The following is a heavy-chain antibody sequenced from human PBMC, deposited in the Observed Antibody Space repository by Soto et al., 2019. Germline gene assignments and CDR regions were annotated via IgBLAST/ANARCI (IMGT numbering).Heavy chain of an antibody. Sequence: QVQLVESGGGVVQPGRSLRLSCAASGFTFSNYAIHWVRQAPGKGLEWVAVLSFDGNNKHYADSVKGRFTISRDNSKNPLYLQMNSLRAEDTAVYYCARGPFGDAAMVTNYFDYWGQGTLVTVSS. D-gene: IGHD5-18*01. J-gene: IGHJ4*02. CDR3: ARGPFGDAAMVTNYFDY. CDR1: GFTFSNYA. CDR2: LSFDGNNK. V-gene: IGHV3-30-3*01.